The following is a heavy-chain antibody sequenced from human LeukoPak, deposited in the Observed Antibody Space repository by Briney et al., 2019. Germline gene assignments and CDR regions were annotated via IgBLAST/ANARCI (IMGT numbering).Heavy chain of an antibody. CDR2: IFYSGST. CDR1: GGSISTSNYY. V-gene: IGHV4-39*07. D-gene: IGHD3-22*01. Sequence: SETLSLTCTVSGGSISTSNYYWGWIRQPPGKGLEWIGNIFYSGSTYYSPSLRSRVTISLDTSKNQFSLKLSSVTAADTAVYYCAREGYYDSSGYYSLDYWGQGTLVTVSS. CDR3: AREGYYDSSGYYSLDY. J-gene: IGHJ4*02.